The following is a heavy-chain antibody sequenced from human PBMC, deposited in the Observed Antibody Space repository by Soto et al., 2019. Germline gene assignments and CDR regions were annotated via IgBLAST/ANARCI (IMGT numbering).Heavy chain of an antibody. J-gene: IGHJ4*02. Sequence: ASVKVSCKVSGYTLTELSMHWVRQAPGKGLEWMGGFDPEDGETIYAQKFQGRVTMTEDISTDTAYMELSSLRSEDTAVYYCATAPEYNWNDVDYWGQGTLVTVSS. D-gene: IGHD1-20*01. CDR3: ATAPEYNWNDVDY. CDR1: GYTLTELS. V-gene: IGHV1-24*01. CDR2: FDPEDGET.